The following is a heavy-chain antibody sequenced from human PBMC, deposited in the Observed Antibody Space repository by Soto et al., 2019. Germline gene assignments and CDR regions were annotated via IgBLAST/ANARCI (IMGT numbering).Heavy chain of an antibody. J-gene: IGHJ4*02. V-gene: IGHV3-11*06. CDR3: GKGDTIFGVVDD. D-gene: IGHD3-3*01. CDR1: GFTFSDYF. CDR2: NNNDATYR. Sequence: PGGSLRLSCAGSGFTFSDYFITWIRQAPGKGLEWISYNNNDATYRKYADSVKGRFTVSRDNAKNSVFLQMNSLRPEDTALYYCGKGDTIFGVVDDWGPGTLVTVSS.